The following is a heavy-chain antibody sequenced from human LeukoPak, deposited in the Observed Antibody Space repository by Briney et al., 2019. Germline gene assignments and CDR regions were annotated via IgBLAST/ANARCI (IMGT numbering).Heavy chain of an antibody. CDR2: IYSGGST. V-gene: IGHV3-66*01. CDR3: ARDRVLGIAAAAPNYYYYGMDV. Sequence: PGGCLRLSCAASGFTVSSNYMSWVRQAPGKGLEWVSVIYSGGSTYYADSVKGRFTISRDNSKNTLYLQMNSLRAEDTAVYYCARDRVLGIAAAAPNYYYYGMDVWGQGTTVTVSS. J-gene: IGHJ6*02. CDR1: GFTVSSNY. D-gene: IGHD6-13*01.